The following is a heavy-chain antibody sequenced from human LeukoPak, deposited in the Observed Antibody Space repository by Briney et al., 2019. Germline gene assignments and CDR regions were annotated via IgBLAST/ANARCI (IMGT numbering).Heavy chain of an antibody. J-gene: IGHJ4*02. Sequence: GGSLRLSCAASGFTFSSYSMNWVRQAPGKGLEWVLSISSSSSYIYYADSVKGRFTISRDNAKNSLYLQMNSLRAEDTAVYYCAKEQCSGGSCYLLFDYWGQGTLVTVSS. CDR1: GFTFSSYS. D-gene: IGHD2-15*01. CDR2: ISSSSSYI. V-gene: IGHV3-21*04. CDR3: AKEQCSGGSCYLLFDY.